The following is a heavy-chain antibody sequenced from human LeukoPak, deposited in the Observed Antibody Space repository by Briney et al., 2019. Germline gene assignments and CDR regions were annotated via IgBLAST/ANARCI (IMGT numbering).Heavy chain of an antibody. D-gene: IGHD3-16*01. CDR3: ARGDYYDGGGRNWFDP. CDR2: IHTSWTT. J-gene: IGHJ5*02. CDR1: GDSMSSYY. V-gene: IGHV4-4*07. Sequence: SETLSLTCTVSGDSMSSYYWNFIRQPAGKGLEWVGRIHTSWTTYYNPSLKSRITMSVDTSRNQFSLRLTSVTAADTAVYYCARGDYYDGGGRNWFDPWGQGTLVTVSS.